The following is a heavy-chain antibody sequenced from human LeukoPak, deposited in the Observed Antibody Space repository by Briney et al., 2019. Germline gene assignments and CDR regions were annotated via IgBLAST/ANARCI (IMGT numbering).Heavy chain of an antibody. J-gene: IGHJ4*02. CDR2: ICLDGRI. CDR3: ASQGGLRNDF. CDR1: GGSITIRDC. Sequence: SETLSLTCGVSGGSITIRDCCCWVRQPPGKGLEWIGEICLDGRIHYTPSLKSRISISIDRSKDQFSLNLISVAAADTAIYFCASQGGLRNDFWGQGTLVTVSS. V-gene: IGHV4-4*02. D-gene: IGHD1-26*01.